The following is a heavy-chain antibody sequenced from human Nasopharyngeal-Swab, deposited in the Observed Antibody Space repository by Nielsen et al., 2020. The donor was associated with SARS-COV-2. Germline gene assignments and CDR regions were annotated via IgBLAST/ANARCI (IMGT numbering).Heavy chain of an antibody. CDR1: GFTFSAHY. V-gene: IGHV3-72*01. D-gene: IGHD6-13*01. Sequence: GESLKISCAAPGFTFSAHYMDWVRQAPGKGLEWVGRSRNKANRYTTEYAASVKGRFTISRDDSKNSLYLQMSSLRTEDTALYYCARDLSSIWTSGLGVWGQGTTVIVSS. CDR2: SRNKANRYTT. CDR3: ARDLSSIWTSGLGV. J-gene: IGHJ6*02.